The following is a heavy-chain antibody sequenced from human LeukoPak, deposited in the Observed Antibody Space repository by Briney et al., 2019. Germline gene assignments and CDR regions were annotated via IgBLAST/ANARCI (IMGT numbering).Heavy chain of an antibody. CDR1: GGSISSSNYY. Sequence: PSETLCLTCTVSGGSISSSNYYWGWIRQPPGKGLEWIGSIYYSGSTYYNPSLKSRVTISVDTSRNQFSLKLSSVAAADTAVYYCARTSRGSGIVHYWGQGTLVTVSS. D-gene: IGHD1-26*01. J-gene: IGHJ4*02. V-gene: IGHV4-39*01. CDR2: IYYSGST. CDR3: ARTSRGSGIVHY.